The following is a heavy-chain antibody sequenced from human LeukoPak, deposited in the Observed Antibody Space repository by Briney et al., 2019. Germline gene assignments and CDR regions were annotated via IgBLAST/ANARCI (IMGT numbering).Heavy chain of an antibody. CDR2: IKSRTDGGTT. D-gene: IGHD3-22*01. V-gene: IGHV3-15*01. Sequence: GGSLGLSCAASGFTFNKAWMSWVRQAPGKGLEWIGRIKSRTDGGTTDYAAPVKGRFTISRDDSKSMLYLQMNSLKNEDTAVYFCTLFYYDSSGYYEAIGYSYGKDVWGQGTTVTVSS. CDR3: TLFYYDSSGYYEAIGYSYGKDV. J-gene: IGHJ6*02. CDR1: GFTFNKAW.